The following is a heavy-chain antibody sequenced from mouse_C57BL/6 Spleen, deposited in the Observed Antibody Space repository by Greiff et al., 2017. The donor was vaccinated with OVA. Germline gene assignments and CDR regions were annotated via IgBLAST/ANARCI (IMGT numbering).Heavy chain of an antibody. J-gene: IGHJ1*03. CDR1: GYTFTSYW. Sequence: QVQLQQSGAELVKPGASVKMSCKASGYTFTSYWITWVKQRPGQGLEWIGDIYPGSGSTNYNEKFKSKATLTVDTSSSTAYMQLSSLTSEDSAVYYCARRVYGSSYGYFDVWGTGTTVTVSS. V-gene: IGHV1-55*01. CDR2: IYPGSGST. CDR3: ARRVYGSSYGYFDV. D-gene: IGHD1-1*01.